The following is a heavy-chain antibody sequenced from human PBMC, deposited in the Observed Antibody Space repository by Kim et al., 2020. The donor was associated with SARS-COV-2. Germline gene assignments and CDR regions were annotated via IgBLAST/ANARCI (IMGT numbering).Heavy chain of an antibody. CDR1: GGSFSKYY. V-gene: IGHV4-34*01. Sequence: SETLSLTCAVSGGSFSKYYWNWIRHSPRKGLEWIGEINHRGSANYNPSLKSRVTVSVDTSNNQVSLNLASVTAADTAVSHCVSGGIVWIGDRACFD. J-gene: IGHJ2*01. CDR2: INHRGSA. D-gene: IGHD3-10*01. CDR3: VSGGIVWIGDRACFD.